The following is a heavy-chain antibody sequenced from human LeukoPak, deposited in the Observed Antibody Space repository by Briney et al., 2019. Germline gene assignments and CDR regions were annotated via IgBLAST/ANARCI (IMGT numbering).Heavy chain of an antibody. CDR2: IKQDGSEK. Sequence: GGSLRLSCAASGFTFSSYWMSWVRQAPGKGLEWVANIKQDGSEKYYVDSVKGRFTISRDNAKNSLYLQMNSLRAEDTAVYYCAKESWGAAAGPVYWGQGTLVTVSS. CDR3: AKESWGAAAGPVY. D-gene: IGHD6-13*01. V-gene: IGHV3-7*03. J-gene: IGHJ4*02. CDR1: GFTFSSYW.